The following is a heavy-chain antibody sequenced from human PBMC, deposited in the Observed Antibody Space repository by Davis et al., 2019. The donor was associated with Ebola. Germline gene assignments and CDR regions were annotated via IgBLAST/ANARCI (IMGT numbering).Heavy chain of an antibody. CDR2: MNPNSGNT. CDR3: ARRGSGSYKADY. Sequence: ASVKVSCKASGYTFTTHDINWVRQATGQGLEWMGWMNPNSGNTGYAQKFQGRVTMTRNTSITTAYMELSSLRPEDTAVYYCARRGSGSYKADYWGLGTLVTVSS. D-gene: IGHD1-26*01. CDR1: GYTFTTHD. J-gene: IGHJ4*02. V-gene: IGHV1-8*01.